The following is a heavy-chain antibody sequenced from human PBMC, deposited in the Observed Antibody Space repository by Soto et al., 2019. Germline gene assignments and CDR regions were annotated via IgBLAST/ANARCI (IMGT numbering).Heavy chain of an antibody. V-gene: IGHV1-46*01. CDR1: GYTFTSYY. D-gene: IGHD2-15*01. CDR2: INPSGGST. J-gene: IGHJ5*02. CDR3: AREMLVELYCSGGSCYNWFDP. Sequence: GASVKVSCKASGYTFTSYYMHWVRQAPGQGLEWMGIINPSGGSTSYAQKFQGRVTMTRDTSTSTVYMELSSLRSEDTAVYYCAREMLVELYCSGGSCYNWFDPWGQGTLVTVSS.